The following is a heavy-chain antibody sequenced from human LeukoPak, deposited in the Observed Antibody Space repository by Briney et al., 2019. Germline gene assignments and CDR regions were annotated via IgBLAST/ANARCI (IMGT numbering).Heavy chain of an antibody. Sequence: SGGSLRLSCAASGFTFSTYSMNWVRQAPGKGLEWVSYISSSSGTIYYADSVKGRFTISRDNSQNSLYLQMNSLRAEDTAVYYCASSGCYYSDFDYWGQGTLVTVSS. CDR3: ASSGCYYSDFDY. CDR2: ISSSSGTI. J-gene: IGHJ4*02. V-gene: IGHV3-48*01. D-gene: IGHD3-22*01. CDR1: GFTFSTYS.